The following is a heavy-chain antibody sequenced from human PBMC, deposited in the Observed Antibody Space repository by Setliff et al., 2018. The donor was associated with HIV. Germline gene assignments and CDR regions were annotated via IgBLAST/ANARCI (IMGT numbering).Heavy chain of an antibody. Sequence: ASVKVSCKASGYTFTGYYVHWVRQAPGQGLEWMGWINPNDGGANYAPRFHGRVTMTSNTSITAASMELSSLRSDDTAVYYCALSSTTTRPYNWFDPWGQGTLVTVSS. D-gene: IGHD1-1*01. CDR3: ALSSTTTRPYNWFDP. CDR2: INPNDGGA. V-gene: IGHV1-2*02. J-gene: IGHJ5*02. CDR1: GYTFTGYY.